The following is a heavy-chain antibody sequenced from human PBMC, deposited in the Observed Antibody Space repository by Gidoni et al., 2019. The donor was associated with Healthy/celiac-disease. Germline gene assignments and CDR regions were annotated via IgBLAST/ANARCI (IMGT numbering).Heavy chain of an antibody. D-gene: IGHD4-17*01. CDR2: IIPILGIA. Sequence: QVQLVQSGAAVKKPGSSVKVSCTASVGTFSSYASSWVRQAPGQGLEWMGRIIPILGIANYAQKFQGRVTITADKSTRTAYRELSSLRSEDTAVYYCARDYGDYGWYFDYWGQGTLVTVSS. J-gene: IGHJ4*02. CDR3: ARDYGDYGWYFDY. CDR1: VGTFSSYA. V-gene: IGHV1-69*09.